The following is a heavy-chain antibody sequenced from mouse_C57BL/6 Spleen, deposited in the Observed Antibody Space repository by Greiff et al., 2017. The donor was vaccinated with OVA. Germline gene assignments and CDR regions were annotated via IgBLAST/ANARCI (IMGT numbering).Heavy chain of an antibody. Sequence: QVQLQQPGTELVKPGASVKLSCKASGYTFTSYWMHWVKQRPGQGLEWIGNINPSNGGTNYNEKFKSKATLTVDKSSSTSYMQLSSLTSEDAAVYYCARLRSVETRRFDYWGQGTTLTVSS. D-gene: IGHD1-1*01. J-gene: IGHJ2*01. V-gene: IGHV1-53*01. CDR1: GYTFTSYW. CDR3: ARLRSVETRRFDY. CDR2: INPSNGGT.